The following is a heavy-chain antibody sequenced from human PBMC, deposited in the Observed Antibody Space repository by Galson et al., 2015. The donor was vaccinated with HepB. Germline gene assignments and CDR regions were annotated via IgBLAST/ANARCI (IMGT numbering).Heavy chain of an antibody. J-gene: IGHJ5*01. V-gene: IGHV1-8*01. CDR1: GYTFTSYD. CDR2: MNPNSGNT. Sequence: SVKVSCKASGYTFTSYDINWVRQATGQGLEWMGWMNPNSGNTGYAQKFQGRVTMTRNTSISTAYMELSSLRSEDTAVHYCARGPDCSGGSCYYWFDPWGQGTLVTVSS. CDR3: ARGPDCSGGSCYYWFDP. D-gene: IGHD2-15*01.